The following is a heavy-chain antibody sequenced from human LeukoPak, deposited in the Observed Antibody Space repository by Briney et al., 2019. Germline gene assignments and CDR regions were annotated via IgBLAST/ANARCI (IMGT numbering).Heavy chain of an antibody. V-gene: IGHV3-21*01. CDR2: ISSSSSYI. CDR3: ARDYSVSSGYYPHPLDAFDI. D-gene: IGHD3-22*01. J-gene: IGHJ3*02. Sequence: GGSLGLSCAASGFTFSSYSMNWVRQAPGKGLEWVSSISSSSSYIYYADSVKGRFTISRDNAKNSLYLQMNSLRAEDTAVYYCARDYSVSSGYYPHPLDAFDIWGQGTMVTVSS. CDR1: GFTFSSYS.